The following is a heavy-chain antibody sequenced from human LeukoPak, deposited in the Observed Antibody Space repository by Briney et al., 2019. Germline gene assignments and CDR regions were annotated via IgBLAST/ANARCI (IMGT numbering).Heavy chain of an antibody. Sequence: VSVKVSCKASGYTFTSYAMHWVRQAPGQRLEWMGWINAGNGNTKYSQKFQGRVTITRDTSASTAYMELNRLNSGDTAVYYCARVPLSQYFDWLSHPIFDYWGQGTLVTVSS. CDR3: ARVPLSQYFDWLSHPIFDY. D-gene: IGHD3-9*01. CDR2: INAGNGNT. V-gene: IGHV1-3*01. J-gene: IGHJ4*02. CDR1: GYTFTSYA.